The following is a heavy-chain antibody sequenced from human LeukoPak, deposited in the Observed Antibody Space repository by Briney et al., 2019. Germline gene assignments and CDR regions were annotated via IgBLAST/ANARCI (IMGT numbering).Heavy chain of an antibody. Sequence: PSETLSLTCTVSGGSISSYYWSWIRQPPGKGLGWIGYIYSSGSTNYNPSLKSRVTISVDTSKNQFSLKLSSVTAADTAVYYCARQSGYFYYGMDVWGQGTTVTVSS. V-gene: IGHV4-59*08. CDR2: IYSSGST. CDR3: ARQSGYFYYGMDV. D-gene: IGHD3-10*01. J-gene: IGHJ6*02. CDR1: GGSISSYY.